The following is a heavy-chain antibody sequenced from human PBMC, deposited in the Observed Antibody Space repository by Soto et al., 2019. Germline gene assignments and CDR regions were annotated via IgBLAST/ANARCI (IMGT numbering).Heavy chain of an antibody. CDR1: GGSISSYY. CDR3: ARLTVTMGVAFDI. Sequence: SETLCLTCTVSGGSISSYYWSWIRQTPGKRQEWIGYIYYNGRTNYNPSLKSRVTISVDTSKNQFSLKLSSVTAADTAVYYWARLTVTMGVAFDIWGQGTMVTVSS. J-gene: IGHJ3*02. V-gene: IGHV4-59*01. D-gene: IGHD4-17*01. CDR2: IYYNGRT.